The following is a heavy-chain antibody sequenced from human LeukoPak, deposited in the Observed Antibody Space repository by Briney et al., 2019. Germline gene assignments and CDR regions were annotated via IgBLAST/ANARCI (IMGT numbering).Heavy chain of an antibody. CDR2: ISSSGTTI. V-gene: IGHV3-48*03. J-gene: IGHJ4*02. D-gene: IGHD1-7*01. CDR1: GFIFSSYE. Sequence: PGGSLNLSGPASGFIFSSYEMNWFRQPPGKGLEWVSYISSSGTTIYYADSVRGRFTISRDNAKNSLYLQMNNLRAEDTAVYFCARDPSDWNYYFDYWGQGTLVTVSS. CDR3: ARDPSDWNYYFDY.